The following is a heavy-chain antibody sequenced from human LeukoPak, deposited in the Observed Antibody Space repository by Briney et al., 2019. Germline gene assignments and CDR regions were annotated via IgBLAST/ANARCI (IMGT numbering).Heavy chain of an antibody. CDR1: GFTFSSYS. CDR3: ASNYYDSSGYYYY. Sequence: PGGSLRLSCAASGFTFSSYSMNWVRQAPGKGLEWVSYISSSSSTIYYADSVKGRFTISRDNAKNSLYLQMNSLRDEDTAVYYCASNYYDSSGYYYYWGQGTLVTVSS. CDR2: ISSSSSTI. D-gene: IGHD3-22*01. V-gene: IGHV3-48*02. J-gene: IGHJ4*02.